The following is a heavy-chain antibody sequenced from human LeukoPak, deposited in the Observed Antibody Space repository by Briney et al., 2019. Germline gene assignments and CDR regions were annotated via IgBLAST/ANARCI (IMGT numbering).Heavy chain of an antibody. CDR2: IYYSGST. CDR3: ARQNGDYSSWFDP. J-gene: IGHJ5*02. Sequence: NPSETPSLTCTVSGGSISSYYWSWIRQPPGKGLEWIGYIYYSGSTNYNPSLKSRVTISVDTSKNQFSLKLSSVTAADTAVYYCARQNGDYSSWFDPWGQGTLVTVSS. CDR1: GGSISSYY. V-gene: IGHV4-59*08. D-gene: IGHD4-4*01.